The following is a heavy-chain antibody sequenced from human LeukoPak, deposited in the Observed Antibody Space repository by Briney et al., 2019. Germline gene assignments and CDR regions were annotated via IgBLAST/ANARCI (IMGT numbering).Heavy chain of an antibody. CDR3: ARDGGVEAIFGVVIRIYYYYYMDV. CDR2: IKSKTDGGTT. CDR1: GFTFSNAW. Sequence: GGSLRLSCAASGFTFSNAWMSWVRQAPGKGLEWVGRIKSKTDGGTTDYAAPVKGRFTISRDDSKNTLYLQMNSLRAEDTAVYYCARDGGVEAIFGVVIRIYYYYYMDVWGKGTTVTVSS. J-gene: IGHJ6*03. V-gene: IGHV3-15*01. D-gene: IGHD3-3*01.